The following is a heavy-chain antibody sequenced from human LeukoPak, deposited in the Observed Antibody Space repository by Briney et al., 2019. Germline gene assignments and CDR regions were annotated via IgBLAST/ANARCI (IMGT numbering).Heavy chain of an antibody. CDR3: ARVRNSGYDFYAFDI. CDR2: IYYSGST. V-gene: IGHV4-59*12. J-gene: IGHJ3*02. D-gene: IGHD5-12*01. Sequence: PSETLSLTCTVSGGSISSYYWSWIRQPPGKGLEWIGYIYYSGSTYYNPSLKSRVTISVDTSKNQFSLKLSSVTAADTAVYYCARVRNSGYDFYAFDIWGQGTMVTVSS. CDR1: GGSISSYY.